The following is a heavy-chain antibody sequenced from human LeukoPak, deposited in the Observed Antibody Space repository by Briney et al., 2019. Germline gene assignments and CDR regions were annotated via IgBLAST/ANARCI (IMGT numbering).Heavy chain of an antibody. D-gene: IGHD3-16*01. CDR1: GFTFDDYG. J-gene: IGHJ4*02. V-gene: IGHV3-20*04. Sequence: GGSLRLSCAASGFTFDDYGMSWVRQAPGKGLEWVSGINWNGGSTGYADSVKGRFTISRDNAKNSLYLQMNSLRVEDTAEYYCAKDLGYDYVWGEGNLYDYWGQGILVTVSS. CDR3: AKDLGYDYVWGEGNLYDY. CDR2: INWNGGST.